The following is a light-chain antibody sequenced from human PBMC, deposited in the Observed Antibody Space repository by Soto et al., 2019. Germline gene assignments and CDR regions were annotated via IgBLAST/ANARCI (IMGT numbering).Light chain of an antibody. CDR2: DTS. J-gene: IGLJ2*01. Sequence: QAVVTQEPSLTVSPGGTVTLTCGSSTGAVTSGHYPYWFQQKPGQAPRTLIYDTSNKHSWTPARFSGSLLGGKAALTLSGAQPEDDAEYYCFLSYSGVRPVFGGGTKLTVL. V-gene: IGLV7-46*01. CDR1: TGAVTSGHY. CDR3: FLSYSGVRPV.